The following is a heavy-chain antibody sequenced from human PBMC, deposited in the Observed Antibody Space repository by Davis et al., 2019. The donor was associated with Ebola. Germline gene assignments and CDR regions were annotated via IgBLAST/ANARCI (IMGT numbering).Heavy chain of an antibody. CDR2: IVADSGNS. Sequence: SVKVSCKASGFTFTNSAIQWRRQARGQRLEWIGWIVADSGNSNYAQNFHGRVTITRDMSTSTAYLEMNSLRSEDTAVYYCAVLYYYDTSAYFLGPRKNDYWGQGTLVTVSS. J-gene: IGHJ4*02. D-gene: IGHD3-22*01. CDR1: GFTFTNSA. V-gene: IGHV1-58*02. CDR3: AVLYYYDTSAYFLGPRKNDY.